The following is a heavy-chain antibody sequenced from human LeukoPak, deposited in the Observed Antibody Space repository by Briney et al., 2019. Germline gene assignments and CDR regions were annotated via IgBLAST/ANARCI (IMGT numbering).Heavy chain of an antibody. D-gene: IGHD3-10*01. CDR2: ISGSGGST. CDR3: TTDRDLWFGESSLDY. CDR1: GFNFSRNW. V-gene: IGHV3-23*01. J-gene: IGHJ4*02. Sequence: GGSLRLSCAASGFNFSRNWMTWVRQAPGKGLEWVSAISGSGGSTYYADSVKGRFTISRDNSKNTLYLQMNSLKTEDTAVYYCTTDRDLWFGESSLDYWGQGTLVTVSS.